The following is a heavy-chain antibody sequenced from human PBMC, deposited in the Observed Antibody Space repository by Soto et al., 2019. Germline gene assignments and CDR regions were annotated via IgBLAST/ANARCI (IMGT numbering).Heavy chain of an antibody. Sequence: QVQLQQWGAGLLKPSETLSLTCAVYGGSFRGFYWSWIRQPPGKGLEWIGEITHSGSTNYNPSLKSRVTISVDTSKNQFSLKLSSVTAADTAVYYCASGYWFDPWGQGTLVTVSS. V-gene: IGHV4-34*01. CDR2: ITHSGST. CDR1: GGSFRGFY. CDR3: ASGYWFDP. J-gene: IGHJ5*02.